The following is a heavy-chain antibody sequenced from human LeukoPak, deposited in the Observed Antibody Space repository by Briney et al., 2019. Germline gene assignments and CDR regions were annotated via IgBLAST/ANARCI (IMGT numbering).Heavy chain of an antibody. CDR2: ISSNGGST. CDR1: GFTFSSYA. V-gene: IGHV3-64*01. Sequence: PGGSLRLSCAASGFTFSSYAMHWVRQAPGKGLEYVSAISSNGGSTYYANSAKSRFTISRDNSKNTLYLQMGSLRAEDMAVYYCARDFYYDSSGYYDYWGQGTLVTVSS. D-gene: IGHD3-22*01. CDR3: ARDFYYDSSGYYDY. J-gene: IGHJ4*02.